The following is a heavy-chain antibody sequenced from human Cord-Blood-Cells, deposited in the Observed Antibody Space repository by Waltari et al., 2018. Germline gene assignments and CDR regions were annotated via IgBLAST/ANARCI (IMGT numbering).Heavy chain of an antibody. CDR1: GGSISSSSYY. CDR3: ARHVGSGGVKRTYNWFDP. Sequence: QLQLQESGTGLVKPSETLSLTCTVSGGSISSSSYYWGWIRQTPGKGLEWIGSIYYSGSTYYNPSLKSRVTISVDTSKNQFSLKLSSVTAADTAVYYCARHVGSGGVKRTYNWFDPWGQGTLVTVSS. CDR2: IYYSGST. V-gene: IGHV4-39*07. J-gene: IGHJ5*02. D-gene: IGHD3-16*01.